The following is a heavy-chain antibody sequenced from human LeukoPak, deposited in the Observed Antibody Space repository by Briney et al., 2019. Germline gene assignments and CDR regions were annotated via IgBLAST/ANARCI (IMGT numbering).Heavy chain of an antibody. Sequence: SETLSLTCTVSGGSISSSSYFWGWIRQPPGKGLEWIGSIYYSGTTYYNPSLKSRVTISVDTSKTQFSLKLSSVTAADTAVYYCATSHSDYWTLFDYWGQGTLVTVSS. V-gene: IGHV4-39*07. CDR2: IYYSGTT. D-gene: IGHD3/OR15-3a*01. J-gene: IGHJ4*02. CDR1: GGSISSSSYF. CDR3: ATSHSDYWTLFDY.